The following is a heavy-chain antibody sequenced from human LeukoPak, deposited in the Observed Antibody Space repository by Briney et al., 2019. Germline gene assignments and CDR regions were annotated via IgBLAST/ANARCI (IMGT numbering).Heavy chain of an antibody. Sequence: SETLSLTCTVSGYSISSGYYWGWIRQPPGKGLEWIGSIYYSGNTYYNSSLKSRVTISVDTSKNQFSLKLSSVTAADTAVYYCASIVATLYYFDCWGQGTLVTVSS. D-gene: IGHD5-12*01. CDR3: ASIVATLYYFDC. CDR2: IYYSGNT. J-gene: IGHJ4*02. CDR1: GYSISSGYY. V-gene: IGHV4-38-2*02.